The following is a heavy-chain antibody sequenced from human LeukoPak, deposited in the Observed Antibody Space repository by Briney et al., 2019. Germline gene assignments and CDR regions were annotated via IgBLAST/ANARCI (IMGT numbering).Heavy chain of an antibody. Sequence: SETLSLTCTVSGGSISSYYWSWIRQPPGKGLEWIGYIYYSGSTNYNPSLKSRVTISVDTSKNQFSLKLSSVTAADTAVYYCARHGGYVPYFDYWGQGTLVTVSS. J-gene: IGHJ4*02. CDR3: ARHGGYVPYFDY. CDR2: IYYSGST. CDR1: GGSISSYY. V-gene: IGHV4-59*08. D-gene: IGHD5-12*01.